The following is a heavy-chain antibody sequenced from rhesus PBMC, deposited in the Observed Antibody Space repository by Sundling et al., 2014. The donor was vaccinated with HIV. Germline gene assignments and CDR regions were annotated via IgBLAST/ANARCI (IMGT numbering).Heavy chain of an antibody. D-gene: IGHD1-32*01. Sequence: EVQLVESGGGLVQPGGSRETLLCSLWIHLQYLCHELGPPGSGEGAWSGSSSISSASSYIYYTDSVKGRFTISRDNAKNSLSLQMNSLRAEDTAEYYCTSSYGMGYFEFWGQGALVTVSS. V-gene: IGHV3-136*01. CDR1: IHLQYLC. CDR3: TSSYGMGYFEF. J-gene: IGHJ1*01. CDR2: ISSASSYI.